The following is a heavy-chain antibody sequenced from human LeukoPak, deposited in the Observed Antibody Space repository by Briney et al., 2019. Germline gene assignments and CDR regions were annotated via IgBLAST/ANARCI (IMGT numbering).Heavy chain of an antibody. CDR1: GGSISSYY. J-gene: IGHJ5*02. Sequence: SETLSLTCTVSGGSISSYYWSWIRQPPGKGLEWIGYIYYSGSTNYNPSLKSRVTISVDTSKNQFSLKLSSVTAADTAVYYYARVRWNSSGRHNWFDPWGQGTLVTVSS. CDR2: IYYSGST. V-gene: IGHV4-59*01. CDR3: ARVRWNSSGRHNWFDP. D-gene: IGHD3-22*01.